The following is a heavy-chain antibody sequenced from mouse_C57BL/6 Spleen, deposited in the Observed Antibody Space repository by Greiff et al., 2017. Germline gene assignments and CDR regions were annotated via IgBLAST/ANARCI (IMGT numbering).Heavy chain of an antibody. CDR2: INPSTGGT. Sequence: QVQLQQPGTELVKPGASVKLSCKASGYTFTSYWMHWVKQRPGQGLEWIGHINPSTGGTNYNEKFKSKATLTVDTSSSTAYMQLSSLTSEDSAVYYCARGDDGYLYYYAMDYWGQGTSVTVSS. J-gene: IGHJ4*01. V-gene: IGHV1-53*01. CDR3: ARGDDGYLYYYAMDY. CDR1: GYTFTSYW. D-gene: IGHD2-3*01.